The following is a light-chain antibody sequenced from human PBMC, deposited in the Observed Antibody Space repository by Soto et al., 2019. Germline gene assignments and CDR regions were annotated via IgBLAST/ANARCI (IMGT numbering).Light chain of an antibody. Sequence: DIQMTQSPSSLSASVGDRVTITCQASQDISNYLNWYQQKPGKAPKLLIYDASSLESGVPSRFSGSGSGTEFTLTIISLQTDDFATYYCQHYNSYSEAFGQGTKVDIK. CDR1: QDISNY. CDR3: QHYNSYSEA. J-gene: IGKJ1*01. V-gene: IGKV1-5*01. CDR2: DAS.